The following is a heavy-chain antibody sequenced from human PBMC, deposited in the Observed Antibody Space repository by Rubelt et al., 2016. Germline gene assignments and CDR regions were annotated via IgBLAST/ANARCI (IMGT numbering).Heavy chain of an antibody. CDR2: ISSGSSAK. J-gene: IGHJ4*02. D-gene: IGHD6-6*01. CDR3: ARVESSIASRSDF. Sequence: EVQLVESGGGLVQPGGSLRLSCGASGFSFRTYSMNWVRQAPGKGLEWVSYISSGSSAKYYADSVKGRFTISRGNAKNSLYLQMNSLRAEDTAGYYCARVESSIASRSDFWGRGTLVTVSS. CDR1: GFSFRTYS. V-gene: IGHV3-48*04.